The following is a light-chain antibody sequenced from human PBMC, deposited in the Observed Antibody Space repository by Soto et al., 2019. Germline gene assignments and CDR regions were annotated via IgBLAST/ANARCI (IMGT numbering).Light chain of an antibody. CDR2: GSS. V-gene: IGKV3-20*01. CDR1: QSVSNNY. CDR3: QQYGSSPPYT. J-gene: IGKJ2*01. Sequence: EVVLTQSPGTLSLSPGERATLSCRASQSVSNNYVAWYQQKPGQAPRLLIFGSSDRATGIPDRFSGSGSGTDFTLTISRLEPEDFAVYYCQQYGSSPPYTFGQGTTLEIK.